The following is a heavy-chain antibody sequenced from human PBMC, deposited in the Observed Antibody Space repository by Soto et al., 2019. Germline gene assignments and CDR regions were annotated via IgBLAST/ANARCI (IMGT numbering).Heavy chain of an antibody. J-gene: IGHJ4*02. CDR1: GGSISSSSYY. V-gene: IGHV4-39*01. Sequence: PSETLSLTCTVSGGSISSSSYYWGLILQPPGKGLEWIGSIYYSGSTYYNPSLKSRVTISVDTSKNQFSLKLSSVTAADTAVYYCARHIVVVAAADYWGQGTLVTVSS. CDR3: ARHIVVVAAADY. D-gene: IGHD2-15*01. CDR2: IYYSGST.